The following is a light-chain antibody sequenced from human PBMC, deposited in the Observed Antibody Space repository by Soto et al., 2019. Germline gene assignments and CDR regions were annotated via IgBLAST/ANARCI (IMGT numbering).Light chain of an antibody. V-gene: IGLV3-21*04. J-gene: IGLJ2*01. CDR3: QVWDSSSDHVI. Sequence: SYELTQPPSVSLAPGQTASITCGGKSIGSKSVHWYQQKPGQAPIVVIYYDSDRPSGIPERFAGSNSGNTATLTISRVEAGDEAAYYCQVWDSSSDHVIFGGGTKLTVL. CDR1: SIGSKS. CDR2: YDS.